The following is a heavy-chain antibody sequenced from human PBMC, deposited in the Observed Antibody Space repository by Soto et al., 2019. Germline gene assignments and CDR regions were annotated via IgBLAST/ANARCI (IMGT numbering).Heavy chain of an antibody. CDR2: IKQDGSEK. CDR3: AKGRGLFDYYGMDV. Sequence: PGGSLRLSCAASGFTFSSYWMSWVRQAPGKGLEWVANIKQDGSEKYYVDSVKGRFTISRDNSKNTLYLQMNSLRAEDTAVYYCAKGRGLFDYYGMDVWGQGTTVTVSS. J-gene: IGHJ6*02. CDR1: GFTFSSYW. V-gene: IGHV3-7*03.